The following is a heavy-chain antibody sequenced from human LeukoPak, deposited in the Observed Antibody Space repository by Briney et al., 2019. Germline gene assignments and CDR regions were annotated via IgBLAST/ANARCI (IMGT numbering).Heavy chain of an antibody. D-gene: IGHD6-19*01. CDR1: GFTFSSYG. CDR3: AKDCRTRIAVAGTGYYYYYMDV. J-gene: IGHJ6*03. V-gene: IGHV3-30*02. CDR2: IRYDGSNK. Sequence: GGSLRLSCAASGFTFSSYGMHWVRQAPGKGLEWVAFIRYDGSNKYYSDSVKGPFTISRDNSKNTLYLQMNSLRAEATAVYCCAKDCRTRIAVAGTGYYYYYMDVWGKGIPVTVSS.